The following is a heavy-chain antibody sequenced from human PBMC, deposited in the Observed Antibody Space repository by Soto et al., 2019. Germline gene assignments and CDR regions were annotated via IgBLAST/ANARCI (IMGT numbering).Heavy chain of an antibody. Sequence: TLSLTCAVYGGSFSGYYWSWIRQPPGKGLEWIGEINHSGSTNYNPSLKSRVTISVDTSKNQFSLKLSSVTAADTAVYYCARGVIVVVPAAGSWFDPWGQGTLVTVSS. D-gene: IGHD2-2*01. CDR2: INHSGST. CDR1: GGSFSGYY. CDR3: ARGVIVVVPAAGSWFDP. V-gene: IGHV4-34*01. J-gene: IGHJ5*02.